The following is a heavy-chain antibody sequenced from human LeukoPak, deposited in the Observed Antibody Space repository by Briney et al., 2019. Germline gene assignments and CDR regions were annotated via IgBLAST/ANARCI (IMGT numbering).Heavy chain of an antibody. V-gene: IGHV1-2*02. J-gene: IGHJ4*02. CDR1: GYTFTGCY. D-gene: IGHD5-18*01. Sequence: ASVKVSCKASGYTFTGCYMHWVRQAPGQGLEWMGWINPNSGGTNYAQKFQGRVTMTRDTSISTAYMELSRLRSDDTAVYYCARDSEGRPNTAWNYWGQGTLVTVSS. CDR3: ARDSEGRPNTAWNY. CDR2: INPNSGGT.